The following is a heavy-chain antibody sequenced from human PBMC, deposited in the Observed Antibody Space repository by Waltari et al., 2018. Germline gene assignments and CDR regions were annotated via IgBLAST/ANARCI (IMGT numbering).Heavy chain of an antibody. CDR2: IVPLVGVP. CDR1: GFAFGSFP. V-gene: IGHV1-69*10. Sequence: QVHLLQSGAEVKKPGASVKISCKTSGFAFGSFPISWVRQAPGQGLEWMGLIVPLVGVPNYAEKFQGRGKITADTSTSTVYMELSSLRSEDTAMYFCARGRDYYGLDSWGQGVVVTVSS. CDR3: ARGRDYYGLDS. J-gene: IGHJ6*02.